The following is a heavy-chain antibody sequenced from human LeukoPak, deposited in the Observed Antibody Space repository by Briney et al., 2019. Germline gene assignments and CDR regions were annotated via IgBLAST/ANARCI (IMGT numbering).Heavy chain of an antibody. CDR3: ARSLTGEDDAFDI. V-gene: IGHV1-46*01. CDR1: GYTFTSYY. Sequence: GASVKVSAKASGYTFTSYYMHWVRQAPGQGLEWMGIINPSGGSTSYAQKFQGRVTMTRDTSTSTVYMELSSLRSEDTAVYYCARSLTGEDDAFDIWGQGTMVTVSS. D-gene: IGHD7-27*01. CDR2: INPSGGST. J-gene: IGHJ3*02.